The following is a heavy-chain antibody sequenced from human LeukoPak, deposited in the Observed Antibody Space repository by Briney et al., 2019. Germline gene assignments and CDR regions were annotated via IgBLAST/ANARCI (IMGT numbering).Heavy chain of an antibody. CDR2: ISSSSSYI. J-gene: IGHJ4*02. CDR3: ARDPRYYYDSSGYGDY. CDR1: GFTFSSYS. Sequence: PGGSLRLSCAASGFTFSSYSMNWVRQAPGKGLEWVSSISSSSSYIYYADSVKGRFTISRDNAKNSLYLQMNSLRAEDTAVYYCARDPRYYYDSSGYGDYWGQGTLVIVSS. V-gene: IGHV3-21*01. D-gene: IGHD3-22*01.